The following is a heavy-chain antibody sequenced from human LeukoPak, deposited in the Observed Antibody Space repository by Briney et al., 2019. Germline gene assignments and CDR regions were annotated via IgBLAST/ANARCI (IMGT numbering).Heavy chain of an antibody. CDR3: ARDRGGQLPYDAFDI. J-gene: IGHJ3*02. CDR2: ISSSSSYI. Sequence: GGSLRLSCAASGFTFSSYSMNWVRQAPGKGLEWVSSISSSSSYIYYADSVKGRFTISRDNAKNSLYLQMNSLRAEDTAVYYCARDRGGQLPYDAFDIWGQGTMVTVSS. V-gene: IGHV3-21*01. D-gene: IGHD6-6*01. CDR1: GFTFSSYS.